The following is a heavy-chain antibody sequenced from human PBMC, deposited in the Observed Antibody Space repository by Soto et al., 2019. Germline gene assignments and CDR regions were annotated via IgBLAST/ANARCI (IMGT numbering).Heavy chain of an antibody. CDR1: GFTFSSYW. CDR3: ARAKTWPYIGYDLDY. Sequence: GGSLRLSCAASGFTFSSYWMHWVRQAPGKGLVWVSRINSDGSSTSYADSVKGRFTISRDNAKNTLYLQMNSLRAEDTAVYYCARAKTWPYIGYDLDYWGQGTLVTVSS. V-gene: IGHV3-74*01. D-gene: IGHD5-12*01. J-gene: IGHJ4*02. CDR2: INSDGSST.